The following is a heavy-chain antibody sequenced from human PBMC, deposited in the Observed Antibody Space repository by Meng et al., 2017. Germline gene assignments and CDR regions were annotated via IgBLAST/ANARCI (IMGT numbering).Heavy chain of an antibody. V-gene: IGHV3-7*03. CDR3: ARGGPGIVGARWSYFDY. D-gene: IGHD1-26*01. J-gene: IGHJ4*02. CDR2: IKKDGSEK. Sequence: GGSLRLSCAASGFTFSSYWMSWVRQAPGKGLEWVANIKKDGSEKYYVDSVKGRFTISRDNAKNSLYLQMNSLRAEDTAVYYCARGGPGIVGARWSYFDYWGQGTLVTVSS. CDR1: GFTFSSYW.